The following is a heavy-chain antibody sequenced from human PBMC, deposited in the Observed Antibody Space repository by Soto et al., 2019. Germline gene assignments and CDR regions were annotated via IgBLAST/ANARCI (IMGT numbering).Heavy chain of an antibody. Sequence: SLTLSCAASGFSFDEYAMHWVRQAPGKGLEWVSLINWIGDSTYYVDSVKGRFTISRDNSKNSLYLQMNNLRPEDTALYYCAKDISRGPTKNYDFWSGPDYWGQGTLVTVSS. J-gene: IGHJ4*02. D-gene: IGHD3-3*01. CDR2: INWIGDST. V-gene: IGHV3-43D*04. CDR1: GFSFDEYA. CDR3: AKDISRGPTKNYDFWSGPDY.